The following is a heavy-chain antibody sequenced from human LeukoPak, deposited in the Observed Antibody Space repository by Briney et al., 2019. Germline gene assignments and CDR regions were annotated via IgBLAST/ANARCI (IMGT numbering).Heavy chain of an antibody. CDR2: ICTSGST. Sequence: PSETLSPTCTVSGGSIRSGSPYWSWIRQSAGKGLDWIGRICTSGSTNYNPSLKSRVTISVDTSKNQFSLKLSSVTAADTAVYYCAVVVAAYRDAFDIWGQGTMVTVSS. CDR3: AVVVAAYRDAFDI. CDR1: GGSIRSGSPY. D-gene: IGHD2-15*01. J-gene: IGHJ3*02. V-gene: IGHV4-61*02.